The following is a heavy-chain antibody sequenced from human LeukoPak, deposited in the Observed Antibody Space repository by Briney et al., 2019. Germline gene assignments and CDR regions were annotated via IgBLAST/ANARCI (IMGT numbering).Heavy chain of an antibody. V-gene: IGHV3-21*01. J-gene: IGHJ4*02. CDR3: ARDMGYCSGGSCYPFDY. CDR1: GXTFSSYS. CDR2: ISSSSSYI. D-gene: IGHD2-15*01. Sequence: KTGGSLRLSCAASGXTFSSYSMNWVRQAPGKGLEWVSSISSSSSYIYYADSVKGRFTISRDNAKNSLYLQMNSLRAEDTAVYYCARDMGYCSGGSCYPFDYWGQGTLVTVSS.